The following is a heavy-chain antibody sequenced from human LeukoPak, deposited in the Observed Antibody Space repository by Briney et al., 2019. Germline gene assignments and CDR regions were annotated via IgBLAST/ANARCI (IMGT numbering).Heavy chain of an antibody. D-gene: IGHD2-15*01. J-gene: IGHJ4*02. CDR3: AGIIITGVGGRGYFDH. Sequence: GGSLRLSCAASGFTFGSYWMYWVRQAPGKGLECVANIKHDGSEKYYMDSVKGRFTISRDNARNPLYLQMASLRVEDTAVYYCAGIIITGVGGRGYFDHWGQGSLVIVSS. CDR1: GFTFGSYW. CDR2: IKHDGSEK. V-gene: IGHV3-7*01.